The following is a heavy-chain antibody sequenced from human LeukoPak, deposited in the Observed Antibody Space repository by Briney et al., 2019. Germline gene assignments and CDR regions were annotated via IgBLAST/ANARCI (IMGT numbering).Heavy chain of an antibody. J-gene: IGHJ4*02. D-gene: IGHD4-17*01. CDR3: ARDLYGDYVGY. Sequence: ASVKVSCKASGYTFTSYGISWVRQAPGQGLEWMGWISAYNCNTNYAQKLQGRVTMTTDTSTGTAYMELRSLRSDDTAVYYCARDLYGDYVGYWGQGTLVTVSS. V-gene: IGHV1-18*01. CDR2: ISAYNCNT. CDR1: GYTFTSYG.